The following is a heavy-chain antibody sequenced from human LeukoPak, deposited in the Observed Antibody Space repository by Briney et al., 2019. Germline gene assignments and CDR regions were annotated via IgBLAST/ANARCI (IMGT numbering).Heavy chain of an antibody. V-gene: IGHV3-48*03. J-gene: IGHJ4*02. D-gene: IGHD2-8*01. Sequence: GGSLRLSCVASGFTFSSYEMNWVRQAPGKGLEWISYISTTGDRIQYADSVKGRFTISRDNAKNSLYLQMNSLRAEDAAVYYCVRDTKEYWGQGTLVTVSS. CDR1: GFTFSSYE. CDR2: ISTTGDRI. CDR3: VRDTKEY.